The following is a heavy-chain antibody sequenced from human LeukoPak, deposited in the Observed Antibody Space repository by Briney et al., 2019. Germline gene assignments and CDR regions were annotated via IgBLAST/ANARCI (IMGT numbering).Heavy chain of an antibody. CDR2: ISGSGGST. V-gene: IGHV3-23*01. Sequence: AGGSLRLSCAASGFTFSSYAMSWVRQAPGKGLEWVSAISGSGGSTYYADSVRGRFTISRDNSKNTRYLQMNSLRAEDTAVYYCAKAFYDSSGYSCLDYWGQGTLVTASS. J-gene: IGHJ4*02. CDR1: GFTFSSYA. D-gene: IGHD3-22*01. CDR3: AKAFYDSSGYSCLDY.